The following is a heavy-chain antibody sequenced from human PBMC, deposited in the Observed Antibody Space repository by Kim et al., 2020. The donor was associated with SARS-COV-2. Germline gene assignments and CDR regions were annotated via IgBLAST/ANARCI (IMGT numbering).Heavy chain of an antibody. CDR2: IYYSGST. Sequence: SETLSLTCTVSGGSISSSSYYWGWIRQPPGKGLEWIGSIYYSGSTYYNPSLKSRVTISVDTSKNQFSLKLSSVTAADTAVYYCARHGPRVVPAATRLFDPWGQGTLVTVSS. CDR1: GGSISSSSYY. J-gene: IGHJ5*02. CDR3: ARHGPRVVPAATRLFDP. D-gene: IGHD2-2*01. V-gene: IGHV4-39*01.